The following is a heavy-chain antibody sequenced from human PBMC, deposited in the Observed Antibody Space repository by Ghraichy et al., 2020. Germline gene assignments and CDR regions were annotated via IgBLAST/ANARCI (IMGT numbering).Heavy chain of an antibody. D-gene: IGHD7-27*01. J-gene: IGHJ4*02. Sequence: ASVKVSCKAAGYTFTSYGISWLRQAPGQGLEWMGWISAYNGNTNYEQKLQGRVTMTTDTSRSTAYMELRCLRSDDTAVYYCARGPKSVTGVAVLYWGQGRLVNVSS. CDR3: ARGPKSVTGVAVLY. CDR2: ISAYNGNT. CDR1: GYTFTSYG. V-gene: IGHV1-18*04.